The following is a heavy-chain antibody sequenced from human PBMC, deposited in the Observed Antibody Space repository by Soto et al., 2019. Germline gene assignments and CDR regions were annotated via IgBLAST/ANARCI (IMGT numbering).Heavy chain of an antibody. CDR1: GFTFSSYA. J-gene: IGHJ6*02. D-gene: IGHD2-2*01. CDR3: AKGDIVVVPAAVYYYYYGMDV. V-gene: IGHV3-23*01. CDR2: ISGSGGST. Sequence: QSGGSLRLSCAASGFTFSSYAMSWVRQAPGKGLEWVSAISGSGGSTYYADSVKGRFTISRDNSKNTLYLQMNSLRAEDTAVYYCAKGDIVVVPAAVYYYYYGMDVWGQGTTVTVSS.